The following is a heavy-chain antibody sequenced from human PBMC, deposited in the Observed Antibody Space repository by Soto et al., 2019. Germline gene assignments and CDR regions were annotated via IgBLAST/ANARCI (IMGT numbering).Heavy chain of an antibody. Sequence: VGSLRLSGAASGFTFSSYWMSWVRQAPGKGLEWVANIKQDGSEKYYVDSVKGRFTISRDNAKNSLYLQMNSLRAEDTAVYYCARDGPVYARNWFDPWGQGTLVTVSS. J-gene: IGHJ5*02. D-gene: IGHD3-10*02. CDR2: IKQDGSEK. V-gene: IGHV3-7*03. CDR1: GFTFSSYW. CDR3: ARDGPVYARNWFDP.